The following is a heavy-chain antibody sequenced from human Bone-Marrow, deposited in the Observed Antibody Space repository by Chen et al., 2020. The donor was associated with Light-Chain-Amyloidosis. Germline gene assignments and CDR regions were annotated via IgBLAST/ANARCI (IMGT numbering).Heavy chain of an antibody. Sequence: EVQLEQSGPEVKKPGESLKLSCKGSGYTFPNYWIGWVRQMPGKGLEWMGVIYPDNSDARYRPSFDGQVTISADKSITTAYLQWRGLKASDTAMYYCARLRDVYNFGYWGQGTLVTGSS. J-gene: IGHJ4*02. V-gene: IGHV5-51*01. CDR1: GYTFPNYW. CDR3: ARLRDVYNFGY. CDR2: IYPDNSDA. D-gene: IGHD4-4*01.